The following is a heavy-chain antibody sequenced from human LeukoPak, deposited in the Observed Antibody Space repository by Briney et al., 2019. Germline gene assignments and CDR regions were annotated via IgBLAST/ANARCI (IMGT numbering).Heavy chain of an antibody. CDR1: GFTFSSQA. V-gene: IGHV3-30-3*01. Sequence: GGCLRLSRAASGFTFSSQATHWVRQAPDEGLEWVAVISYVGSNKYYADTVKGRFTISRDNSKNTLYLQMNSLRAEDTAVYYCARSLGWELLSSPFDYWGQGTLVTVSS. CDR3: ARSLGWELLSSPFDY. CDR2: ISYVGSNK. J-gene: IGHJ4*02. D-gene: IGHD3-10*01.